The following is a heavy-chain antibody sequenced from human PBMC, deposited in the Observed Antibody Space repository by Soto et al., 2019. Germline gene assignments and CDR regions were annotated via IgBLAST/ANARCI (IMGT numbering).Heavy chain of an antibody. D-gene: IGHD2-15*01. CDR2: ISSSSSYI. Sequence: VGSLRLSCASSGCTFSSYSMNCVRHSPGKGLEWVSSISSSSSYIYYADSVRGRFTISRDNAKNSLYLQMNSLRAEDTAVYYCARDGIVVVVAAEGHYYGMEVLGQGTTFNVSS. CDR1: GCTFSSYS. J-gene: IGHJ6*02. CDR3: ARDGIVVVVAAEGHYYGMEV. V-gene: IGHV3-21*01.